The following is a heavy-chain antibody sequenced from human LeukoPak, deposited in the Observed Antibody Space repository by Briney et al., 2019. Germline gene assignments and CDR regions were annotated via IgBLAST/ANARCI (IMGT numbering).Heavy chain of an antibody. CDR2: IYSSGSA. CDR1: GGSISSYY. V-gene: IGHV4-4*07. D-gene: IGHD4-17*01. Sequence: SETLSLTCTVSGGSISSYYWSWFRQPAGKGLEWIGRIYSSGSANYNPSLKSRVAMSVDPSKNHFSLKMSSVTAADTAVYYRARGNADYGDCFDYWGQGTLVTVSS. J-gene: IGHJ4*02. CDR3: ARGNADYGDCFDY.